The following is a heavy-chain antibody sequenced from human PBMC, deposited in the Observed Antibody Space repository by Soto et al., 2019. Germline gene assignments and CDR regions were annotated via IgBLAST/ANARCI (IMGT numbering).Heavy chain of an antibody. D-gene: IGHD3-22*01. CDR1: GGTFSSYA. V-gene: IGHV1-69*04. CDR3: ARERGAPGYYDSSGSGRGYNWFDP. Sequence: ASVKVSCKASGGTFSSYAISWVRQAPGQGLEWMGRIIPILGIANYAQKFQGRVTITADKSTSTAYMELSSLRSEDTAVYYCARERGAPGYYDSSGSGRGYNWFDPWGQGTLVTVSS. J-gene: IGHJ5*02. CDR2: IIPILGIA.